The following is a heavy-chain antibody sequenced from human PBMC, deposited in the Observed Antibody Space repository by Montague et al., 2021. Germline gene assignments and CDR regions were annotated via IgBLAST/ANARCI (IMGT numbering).Heavy chain of an antibody. CDR1: GDSVSNNDAA. CDR2: TYYRSTWYT. CDR3: AREGVGDLLFSFDS. D-gene: IGHD3-10*01. V-gene: IGHV6-1*01. Sequence: CAISGDSVSNNDAAWNWIRESPSRGLELLGRTYYRSTWYTDYAVSVKGRIAINPDTSKNQFSLQLNSVTPEDTAVYYCAREGVGDLLFSFDSWGQGTLVTVSS. J-gene: IGHJ4*02.